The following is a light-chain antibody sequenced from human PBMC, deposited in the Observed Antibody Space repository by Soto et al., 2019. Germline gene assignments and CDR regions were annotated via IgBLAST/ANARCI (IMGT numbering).Light chain of an antibody. J-gene: IGKJ1*01. CDR3: QQYNSYSWT. V-gene: IGKV1-5*01. Sequence: DIQMTQSPSTLSASVGDRVTITCRASQSISTWLAWYQQKPGKAPKLLIYDASNLESGVPSRFSGSGSGTEFTLTISSLQPDDFATYYCQQYNSYSWTFGQGTKVEIK. CDR2: DAS. CDR1: QSISTW.